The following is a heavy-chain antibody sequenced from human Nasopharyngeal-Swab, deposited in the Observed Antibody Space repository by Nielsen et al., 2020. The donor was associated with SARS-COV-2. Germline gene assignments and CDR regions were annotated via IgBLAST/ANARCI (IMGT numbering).Heavy chain of an antibody. D-gene: IGHD3-10*01. CDR1: GYTFTSYG. Sequence: ASVKVSCNASGYTFTSYGIIWVRQAPGQGLEWMGWISAYNGNTNYAQKLQGRVTMTTDTSTSTAYMELRSLRSDDTAVYYCARDLSYYGSGSPSYWGQGTLVTVSS. V-gene: IGHV1-18*04. CDR2: ISAYNGNT. CDR3: ARDLSYYGSGSPSY. J-gene: IGHJ4*02.